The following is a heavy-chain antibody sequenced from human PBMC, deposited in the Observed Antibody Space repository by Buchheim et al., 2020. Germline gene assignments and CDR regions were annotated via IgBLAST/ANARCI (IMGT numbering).Heavy chain of an antibody. CDR3: GRDGLYRNSCCYGMDV. CDR1: GFTFSSYW. J-gene: IGHJ6*02. D-gene: IGHD6-13*01. Sequence: EVQVVESGAGLVQPGGSLRLSCAASGFTFSSYWMHWVRQAPGKGLVWVSRINSDGSSTTYADSVKGRFTISRDNAKNTLYLQMNSLGAEDTAVYYCGRDGLYRNSCCYGMDVWGQGTT. CDR2: INSDGSST. V-gene: IGHV3-74*01.